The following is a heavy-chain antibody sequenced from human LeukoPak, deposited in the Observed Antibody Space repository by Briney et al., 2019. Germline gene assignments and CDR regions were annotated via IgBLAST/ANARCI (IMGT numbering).Heavy chain of an antibody. CDR3: AKDTNGDYGGFDY. CDR1: GFTFDDYA. D-gene: IGHD4-17*01. Sequence: PAGGSLRLSCAASGFTFDDYAMHWVRQAPGKGLEWVSGISWNSGSIGYADSVKGRFTISRDNAKNSLYLQMNSLRAEDMALYYCAKDTNGDYGGFDYWGQGTLVTVSS. V-gene: IGHV3-9*03. CDR2: ISWNSGSI. J-gene: IGHJ4*02.